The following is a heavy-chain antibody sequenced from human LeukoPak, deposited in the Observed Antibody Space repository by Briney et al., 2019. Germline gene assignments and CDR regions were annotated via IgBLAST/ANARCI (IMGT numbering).Heavy chain of an antibody. J-gene: IGHJ4*02. CDR1: GFTFTSYY. D-gene: IGHD3-22*01. CDR2: INPSGSYT. CDR3: ASEYYYDTSGYYSLAF. V-gene: IGHV1-46*01. Sequence: ASVKVSCKASGFTFTSYYMHWVRQAPGQGLEWMGIINPSGSYTSYAQKFQGRVTMTRDTSTSTVYMELSSLRSEDTAVYYCASEYYYDTSGYYSLAFWGQGTLVTVSS.